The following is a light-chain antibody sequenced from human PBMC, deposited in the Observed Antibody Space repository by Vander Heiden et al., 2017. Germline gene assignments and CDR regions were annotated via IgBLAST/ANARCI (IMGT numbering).Light chain of an antibody. Sequence: DIQMTQFPSTLSASVGDRVTITCRASQSISYWLAWYQQKPGKAPKLLIYKASSLESGVPSRFSGSGSGTKFTLTISSLQPDDSATYYCQQYNSVWRFDQGIKVGIQ. V-gene: IGKV1-5*03. CDR3: QQYNSVWR. CDR1: QSISYW. CDR2: KAS. J-gene: IGKJ1*01.